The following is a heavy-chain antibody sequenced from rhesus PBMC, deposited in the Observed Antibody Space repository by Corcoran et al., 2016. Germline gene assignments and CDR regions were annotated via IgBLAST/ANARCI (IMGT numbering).Heavy chain of an antibody. V-gene: IGHV4-173*01. CDR2: ISGNEGRT. CDR3: ARGGVLHFDY. Sequence: QVQLQESGPGLVKPSETLSLTCAVSGVPISSNYWAWVRQPPGKGLEWIERISGNEGRTDYRPAEKMRITLSMDMSNKQFALKLTAVTPADAAVYYWARGGVLHFDYWGQGVLVTVSS. J-gene: IGHJ4*01. D-gene: IGHD5-24*01. CDR1: GVPISSNY.